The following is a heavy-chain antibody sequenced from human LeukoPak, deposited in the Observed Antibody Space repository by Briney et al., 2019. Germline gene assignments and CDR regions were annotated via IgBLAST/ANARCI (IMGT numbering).Heavy chain of an antibody. CDR3: ARGLGDLLVFQH. V-gene: IGHV4-59*01. D-gene: IGHD2-21*02. CDR2: VYYTGNL. J-gene: IGHJ1*01. CDR1: GGSIGKYH. Sequence: SETLSLTCSVSGGSIGKYHWTWIRQPPGKRLEWIGYVYYTGNLNYNPSLDHRVSLSIGTSKNQFSLSLSSVTAADTAVYYCARGLGDLLVFQHWGQGTLVTVSS.